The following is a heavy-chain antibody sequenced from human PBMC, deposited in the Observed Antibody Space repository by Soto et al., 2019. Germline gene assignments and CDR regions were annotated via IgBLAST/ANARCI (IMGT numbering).Heavy chain of an antibody. Sequence: GGSLRLSCAASGFTFSSYAMSWVRQAPGKGLEWVSAISGSGGSTYSADAVKGRFTISRDNSKNTLYLQMNILRAEATALYYSAKDPYNWNDGLDAFDIWGQGTMVTVSS. J-gene: IGHJ3*02. CDR3: AKDPYNWNDGLDAFDI. V-gene: IGHV3-23*01. CDR1: GFTFSSYA. CDR2: ISGSGGST. D-gene: IGHD1-1*01.